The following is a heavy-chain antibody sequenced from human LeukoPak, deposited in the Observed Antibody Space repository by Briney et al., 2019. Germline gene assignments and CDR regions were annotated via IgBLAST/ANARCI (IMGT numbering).Heavy chain of an antibody. D-gene: IGHD6-6*01. Sequence: GASVKVSCKASGYNFGNFGITWVRQAPGQRLEWMGCISGYKGNTKYAEKFQDRVTMTSDGHTTTAYLEVRSLRSDDTAIYYCARDFSRQQLSSWGQGTLVIVSS. CDR3: ARDFSRQQLSS. CDR1: GYNFGNFG. CDR2: ISGYKGNT. V-gene: IGHV1-18*01. J-gene: IGHJ5*02.